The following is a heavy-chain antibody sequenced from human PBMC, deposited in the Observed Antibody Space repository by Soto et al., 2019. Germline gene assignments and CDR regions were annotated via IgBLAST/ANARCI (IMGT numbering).Heavy chain of an antibody. CDR1: VAALNRGNYY. CDR3: ARLRIATNNYKWFDP. V-gene: IGHV4-31*03. J-gene: IGHJ5*02. CDR2: IYVTGAV. Sequence: TLSLTCRVSVAALNRGNYYWSWIPQVPGKGLEWIGHIYVTGAVDYNPSLRDRITISQDTSERQFSLNLRLVTAADTAVYYCARLRIATNNYKWFDPWGQGTLVTVS. D-gene: IGHD2-21*01.